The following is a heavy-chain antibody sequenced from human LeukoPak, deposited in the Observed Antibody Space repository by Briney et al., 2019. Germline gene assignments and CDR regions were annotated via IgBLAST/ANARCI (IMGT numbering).Heavy chain of an antibody. D-gene: IGHD3-16*01. Sequence: ASETLSLTRAVYGGSFCGYYWSWIPQPPGKGLEWIGEINHSGSTNYNPSLKSRVTISVDTSKNQFSLKLSSVTAADTAVYYCATGGPLGFDPWGQGTLVTVSS. J-gene: IGHJ5*02. V-gene: IGHV4-34*01. CDR2: INHSGST. CDR3: ATGGPLGFDP. CDR1: GGSFCGYY.